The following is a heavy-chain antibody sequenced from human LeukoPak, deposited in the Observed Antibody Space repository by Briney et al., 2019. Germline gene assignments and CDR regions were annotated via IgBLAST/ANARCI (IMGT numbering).Heavy chain of an antibody. Sequence: GGSLRLSCEASVYTFSHFAIHCVRQGPRKGLGWVAYITYDVAKKDYVDSVKGRFTIARDNSKNTVHLQMISLRPDDTAVYFCAKDHPLRIYGGYDGDFYDYWGQGTPVTVSS. CDR1: VYTFSHFA. D-gene: IGHD5-12*01. CDR2: ITYDVAKK. V-gene: IGHV3-30*02. CDR3: AKDHPLRIYGGYDGDFYDY. J-gene: IGHJ4*02.